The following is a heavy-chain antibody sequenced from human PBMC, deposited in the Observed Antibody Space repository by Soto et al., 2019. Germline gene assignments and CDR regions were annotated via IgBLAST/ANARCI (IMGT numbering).Heavy chain of an antibody. Sequence: PSETLSLTCAVSSGSISSSNWWSWVRQPPGKGLEWIGEIYHSGSTNYNPSLKSRVTISVDKSKNHFSLKLSSVTAADTAVFYCARGTYYYGSGREYNWFDPWGQGTLVTVSS. V-gene: IGHV4-4*02. CDR3: ARGTYYYGSGREYNWFDP. CDR2: IYHSGST. CDR1: SGSISSSNW. D-gene: IGHD3-10*01. J-gene: IGHJ5*02.